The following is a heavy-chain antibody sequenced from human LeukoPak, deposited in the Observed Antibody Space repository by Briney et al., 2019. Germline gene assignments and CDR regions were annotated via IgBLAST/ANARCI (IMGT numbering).Heavy chain of an antibody. Sequence: GGSLRLSCVASGFTFSNSAMSWVRQAPGKGLEWVSTLSGSGITTYYADSVKGRFTISRDNSENTLYLQMNSLRAEDTAVYYCAKGIYSSGWSYFDYWGHGTLVTVSS. V-gene: IGHV3-23*01. J-gene: IGHJ4*01. CDR2: LSGSGITT. D-gene: IGHD6-19*01. CDR3: AKGIYSSGWSYFDY. CDR1: GFTFSNSA.